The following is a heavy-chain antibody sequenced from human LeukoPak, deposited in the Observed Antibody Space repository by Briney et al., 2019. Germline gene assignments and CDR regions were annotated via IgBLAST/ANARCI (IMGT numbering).Heavy chain of an antibody. CDR1: GFTFSSNY. CDR2: IYSGGST. CDR3: ARDSRCDYYYGMDV. J-gene: IGHJ6*02. D-gene: IGHD2-2*01. V-gene: IGHV3-53*01. Sequence: GGSLRLSCAASGFTFSSNYMSWVRRAPGKGLEWVSVIYSGGSTYYADSVKGRFAISRDNPKNTLYLQMNSLRAEDTAVYYCARDSRCDYYYGMDVWGQGTTVTVSS.